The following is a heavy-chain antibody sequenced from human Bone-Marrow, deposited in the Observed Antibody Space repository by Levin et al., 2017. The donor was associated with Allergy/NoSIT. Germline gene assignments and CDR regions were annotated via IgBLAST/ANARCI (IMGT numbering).Heavy chain of an antibody. CDR3: ARGLHREHTWFDP. Sequence: KISCKASGGTFSSYAISWVRQAPGQGLEWMGGIIPIFGTANYAQKFQGRVTITADESTSTAYMELSSLRSEDTAVYYCARGLHREHTWFDPWGQGTLVTVSS. CDR1: GGTFSSYA. CDR2: IIPIFGTA. V-gene: IGHV1-69*01. D-gene: IGHD5-24*01. J-gene: IGHJ5*02.